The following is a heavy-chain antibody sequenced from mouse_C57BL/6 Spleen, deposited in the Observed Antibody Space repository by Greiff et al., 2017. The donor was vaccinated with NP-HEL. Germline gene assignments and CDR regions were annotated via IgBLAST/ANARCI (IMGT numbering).Heavy chain of an antibody. Sequence: VQLQQSGAELAKPGASVKLSCKASGYTFTSYWMHWVTQRPGQGLEWIGYINPSSGYTKYNQTFKDQATLTADKSSSPAYLQLSSLTYEDSAVYYCARGGYDGYPTDYAMDYWGQGTSVTVSS. V-gene: IGHV1-7*01. CDR3: ARGGYDGYPTDYAMDY. CDR2: INPSSGYT. J-gene: IGHJ4*01. D-gene: IGHD2-3*01. CDR1: GYTFTSYW.